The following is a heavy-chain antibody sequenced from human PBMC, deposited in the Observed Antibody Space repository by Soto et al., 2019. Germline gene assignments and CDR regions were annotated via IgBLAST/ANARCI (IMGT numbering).Heavy chain of an antibody. CDR2: INPILDAT. CDR3: ATMKRARLDS. CDR1: GIMSSGYG. Sequence: QEQGVQSGPAMKEPGSSVKVSCRASGIMSSGYGFSWVRQAPGQGLEWVGMINPILDATHYAQNLQGRVSLSVDKSTETAYLEVTSLRPQDTAIYFCATMKRARLDSWGRGPVVTVSS. J-gene: IGHJ4*02. V-gene: IGHV1-69*09. D-gene: IGHD6-25*01.